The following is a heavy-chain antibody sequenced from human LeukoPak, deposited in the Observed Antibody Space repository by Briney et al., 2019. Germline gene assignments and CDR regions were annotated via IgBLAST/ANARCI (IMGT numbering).Heavy chain of an antibody. V-gene: IGHV3-48*03. CDR2: ISSSGSTV. CDR1: GFTFSGYE. J-gene: IGHJ4*02. CDR3: AREGSYYFDF. Sequence: GGSLRLSCAASGFTFSGYEMMWVRQAPGKGLEWVSYISSSGSTVLYADSVKGRLTISRDNAKNSLYPQMNSLRVEDTAVYYCAREGSYYFDFWGQGSLVTVSS.